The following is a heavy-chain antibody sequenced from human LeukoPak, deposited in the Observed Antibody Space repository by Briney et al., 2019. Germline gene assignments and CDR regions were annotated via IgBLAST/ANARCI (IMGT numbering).Heavy chain of an antibody. V-gene: IGHV1-69*05. CDR3: ARARGSGSYPFDP. CDR1: GGTFSSYA. D-gene: IGHD3-10*01. Sequence: SVKVSCKASGGTFSSYAISWVRQAPGQGLAWMGGIIPIFGTANYAQKFQGRVTITTDESTSTAYLELSSLRSEDTAVYYCARARGSGSYPFDPWGQGTLVTVSS. J-gene: IGHJ5*02. CDR2: IIPIFGTA.